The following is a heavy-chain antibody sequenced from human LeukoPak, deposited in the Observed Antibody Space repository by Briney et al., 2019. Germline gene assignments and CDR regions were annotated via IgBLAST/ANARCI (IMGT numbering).Heavy chain of an antibody. D-gene: IGHD1-14*01. CDR3: ARHEWGITNAFDI. Sequence: SETLSLTCTVSGGSFSSSDYYWGWIRQPPGKGLEWIGSIYYSGTTYYNPSLKSRVTISVDTSKKQFSLKLRSVTAADTAVYYCARHEWGITNAFDIWGQGTMVTVSS. J-gene: IGHJ3*02. CDR1: GGSFSSSDYY. V-gene: IGHV4-39*01. CDR2: IYYSGTT.